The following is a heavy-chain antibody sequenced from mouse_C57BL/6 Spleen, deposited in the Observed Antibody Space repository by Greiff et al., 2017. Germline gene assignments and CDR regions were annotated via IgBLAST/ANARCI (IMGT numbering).Heavy chain of an antibody. V-gene: IGHV1-82*01. CDR1: GYAFSSSW. CDR2: IYPGDGDT. Sequence: VQLQQSGPELVKPGASVKISCKASGYAFSSSWMNWVKQGPGKGLEWIGRIYPGDGDTTYNGKFKGKATLTADKSSSTAYMQLSSLTSEDSAVYFCARLDYYGSSYDYWGQGTTLTVSS. J-gene: IGHJ2*01. CDR3: ARLDYYGSSYDY. D-gene: IGHD1-1*01.